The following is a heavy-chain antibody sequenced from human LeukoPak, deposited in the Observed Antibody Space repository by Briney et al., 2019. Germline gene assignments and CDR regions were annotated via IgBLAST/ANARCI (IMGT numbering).Heavy chain of an antibody. Sequence: GGSLRLPCAASGFTFSDHYMDWVRQAPGKGLEWVGRTRNKANSYTTEYAASVKGRFTISRDDSKNSPYLQMNSLKTEDTAVYYCARDRDLWGRGTLVTVSS. J-gene: IGHJ2*01. V-gene: IGHV3-72*01. CDR3: ARDRDL. CDR2: TRNKANSYTT. CDR1: GFTFSDHY.